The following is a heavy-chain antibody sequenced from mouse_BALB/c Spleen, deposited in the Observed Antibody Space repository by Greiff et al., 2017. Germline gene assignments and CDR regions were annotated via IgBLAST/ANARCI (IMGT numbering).Heavy chain of an antibody. CDR2: ISDGGSYT. Sequence: EVKLMESGGGLVKPGGSLKLSCAASGFTFSDYYMYWVRQTPEKRLEWVATISDGGSYTYYPDSVKGRFTISRDNAKNNLYLQMSSLKSEDTAMYYCARGDGYYRLDYWGQGTTLTVSS. CDR1: GFTFSDYY. D-gene: IGHD2-3*01. V-gene: IGHV5-4*02. J-gene: IGHJ2*01. CDR3: ARGDGYYRLDY.